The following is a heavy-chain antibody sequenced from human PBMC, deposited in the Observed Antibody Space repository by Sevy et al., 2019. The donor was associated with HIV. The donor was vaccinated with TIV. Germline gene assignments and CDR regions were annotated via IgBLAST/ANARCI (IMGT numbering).Heavy chain of an antibody. CDR3: ARDRDYYDSSGYYSYYYYYGMDV. J-gene: IGHJ6*02. CDR2: ISYDGSNK. CDR1: GFTFSSYA. Sequence: GGSLRLSCAASGFTFSSYAMHWVRQAPGKGLEWVAVISYDGSNKYYADSVKGRFTISRDNSKNTLYLQMNSLRAEDTVVYYCARDRDYYDSSGYYSYYYYYGMDVWGQGTTVTVSS. V-gene: IGHV3-30*04. D-gene: IGHD3-22*01.